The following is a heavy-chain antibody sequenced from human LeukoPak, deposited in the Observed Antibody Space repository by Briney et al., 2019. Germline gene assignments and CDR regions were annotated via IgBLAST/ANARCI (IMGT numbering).Heavy chain of an antibody. D-gene: IGHD6-6*01. V-gene: IGHV4-4*07. CDR2: IYTSGST. CDR1: GGSISSYY. J-gene: IGHJ4*02. CDR3: ARAMSIAARLQTIFDY. Sequence: SETLSLTCTVSGGSISSYYWSWIRQPAGKGLEWIGRIYTSGSTNYNPSLKSRVTISVATSKNQFYLKLSSVTAADTAVYYCARAMSIAARLQTIFDYWGQGTLVTVSS.